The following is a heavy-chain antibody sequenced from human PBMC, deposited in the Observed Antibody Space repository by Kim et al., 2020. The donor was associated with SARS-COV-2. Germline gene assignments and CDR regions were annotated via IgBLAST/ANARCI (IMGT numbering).Heavy chain of an antibody. D-gene: IGHD2-21*02. Sequence: TNSNPSLKSRVTISVDTSKNQFSLKLSSVTAADTAVYYCARLTRYDAFDIWGQGTMVTVSS. V-gene: IGHV4-59*08. CDR2: T. J-gene: IGHJ3*02. CDR3: ARLTRYDAFDI.